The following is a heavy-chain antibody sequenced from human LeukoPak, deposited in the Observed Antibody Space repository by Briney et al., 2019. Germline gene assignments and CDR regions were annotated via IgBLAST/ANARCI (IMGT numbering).Heavy chain of an antibody. CDR3: ARDSEDCSDGSCYSDWFDP. CDR2: IIPILGIA. Sequence: SVKVSCKASGGTFSSYAISWVRQAPGQGLEWMGRIIPILGIANYAQKFQGRVTITADKSTSTAYMELSSLRSEDTAVYYCARDSEDCSDGSCYSDWFDPWGQGTLVTVSS. J-gene: IGHJ5*02. V-gene: IGHV1-69*04. D-gene: IGHD2-15*01. CDR1: GGTFSSYA.